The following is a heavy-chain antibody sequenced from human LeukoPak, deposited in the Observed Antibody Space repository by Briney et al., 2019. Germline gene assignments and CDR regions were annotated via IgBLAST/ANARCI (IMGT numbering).Heavy chain of an antibody. D-gene: IGHD6-19*01. CDR1: GYTFTSYA. V-gene: IGHV1-3*01. Sequence: ASVKVSCKASGYTFTSYALHWVRQAPGQRLEWMGWINAGNGNTKYSQKFQGRVTITRDTSASTAYMELSSLRSEDTAVYYCARGYSSGWSPYWGQGTLVTVSS. CDR2: INAGNGNT. CDR3: ARGYSSGWSPY. J-gene: IGHJ4*02.